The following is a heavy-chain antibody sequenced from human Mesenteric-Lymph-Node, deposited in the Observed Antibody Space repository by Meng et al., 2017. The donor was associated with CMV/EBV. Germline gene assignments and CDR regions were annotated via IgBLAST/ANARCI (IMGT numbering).Heavy chain of an antibody. V-gene: IGHV3-11*01. J-gene: IGHJ3*02. CDR2: ISSSGSTI. CDR3: ARATGTTWQNDAFDI. D-gene: IGHD1-1*01. Sequence: LSLTCAASGFTFRDYYMSWIRQAPGKGLEWVSYISSSGSTIYYADSVKGRFTISRDNAKNSLYLQMNSLRAEDTAVYYCARATGTTWQNDAFDIWGQGTMVTVSS. CDR1: GFTFRDYY.